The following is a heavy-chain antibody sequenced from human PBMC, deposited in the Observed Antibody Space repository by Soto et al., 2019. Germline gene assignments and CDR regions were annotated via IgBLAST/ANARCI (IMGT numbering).Heavy chain of an antibody. J-gene: IGHJ4*02. Sequence: QVQLVQSGAEVKKPGSSVKVSCKASGGTFSSYAISWVRQAPGQGLEWMGGIIPIFGTANYAQKFQGRVTITADESTSRASMELSSLRSEDTAVYYCARRTGGAPTPHPYYFDYWGQGTLVTVSS. CDR1: GGTFSSYA. CDR3: ARRTGGAPTPHPYYFDY. CDR2: IIPIFGTA. V-gene: IGHV1-69*01. D-gene: IGHD1-26*01.